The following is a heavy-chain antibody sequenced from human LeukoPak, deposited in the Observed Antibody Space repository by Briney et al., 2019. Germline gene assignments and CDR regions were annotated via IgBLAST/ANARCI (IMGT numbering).Heavy chain of an antibody. V-gene: IGHV1-69*05. Sequence: SVKVSCKASGGTFSSYAISWVRQAPGQGLEWMGGIIPIFGTANYAQKFQGRVTITTDESTSTAYMELSSLRSEDTTVYYCARVGSSSSGYYYYMDVWGKGPRSPSP. J-gene: IGHJ6*03. CDR1: GGTFSSYA. CDR3: ARVGSSSSGYYYYMDV. CDR2: IIPIFGTA. D-gene: IGHD6-6*01.